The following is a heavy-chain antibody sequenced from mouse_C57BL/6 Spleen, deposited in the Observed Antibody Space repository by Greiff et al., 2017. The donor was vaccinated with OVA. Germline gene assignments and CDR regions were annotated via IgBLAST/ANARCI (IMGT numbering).Heavy chain of an antibody. D-gene: IGHD2-5*01. Sequence: QVQLQQSGAELAKPGASVKLSCKASGYTFTSYWMHWVKQRPGQGLEWIGYINPSSGYTKYNQKFKDKATLTADKSSSTAYMQLSSLTYEDSAVYYCARSGYSNYVFNYAMDYWGQGTSVTVAS. J-gene: IGHJ4*01. CDR1: GYTFTSYW. CDR2: INPSSGYT. V-gene: IGHV1-7*01. CDR3: ARSGYSNYVFNYAMDY.